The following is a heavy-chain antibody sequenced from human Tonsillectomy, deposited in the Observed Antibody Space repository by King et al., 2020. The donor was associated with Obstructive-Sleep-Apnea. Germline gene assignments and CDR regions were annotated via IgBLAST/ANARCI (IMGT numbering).Heavy chain of an antibody. D-gene: IGHD4-17*01. CDR1: GFTFMSYG. V-gene: IGHV3-33*01. J-gene: IGHJ4*02. CDR3: ARSTKVTDLFDY. Sequence: VQLVESGGGVVQPGKSLRLSCAASGFTFMSYGMHWVRQAPGKGLEGVAVIWYDGSNKYYAESVKGRFTISRDNSKNTLYLQMNSLRDEDTAVYYCARSTKVTDLFDYWGQGILVTVSS. CDR2: IWYDGSNK.